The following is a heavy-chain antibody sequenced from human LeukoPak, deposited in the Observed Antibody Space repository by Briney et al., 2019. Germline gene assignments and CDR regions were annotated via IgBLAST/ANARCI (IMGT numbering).Heavy chain of an antibody. CDR1: GYTFTGNY. J-gene: IGHJ4*02. CDR3: ARVFIGDYGDYQFDY. V-gene: IGHV1-2*02. Sequence: GASVKVSCKASGYTFTGNYMHWVRQAPGQGLEWLGWINPNSGDTNCAQKFQGRVTMTRDTSISTAYMELSRLRSDDTAVYYCARVFIGDYGDYQFDYWGQGTLVTVSS. CDR2: INPNSGDT. D-gene: IGHD4-17*01.